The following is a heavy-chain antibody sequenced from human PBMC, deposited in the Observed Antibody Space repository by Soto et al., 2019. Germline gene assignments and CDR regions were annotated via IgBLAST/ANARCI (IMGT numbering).Heavy chain of an antibody. J-gene: IGHJ4*02. D-gene: IGHD6-13*01. CDR1: GFTFSSYV. CDR3: TTWYSSSWYNLDY. Sequence: GSLRLSCAASGFTFSSYVMHWVRQAPGKGLEWVAVISYDGSNKYYADSVKGRFTISRDNSKNTLYLQMNSLRAEDTAVYYCTTWYSSSWYNLDYWGQGTLVTVSP. V-gene: IGHV3-30-3*01. CDR2: ISYDGSNK.